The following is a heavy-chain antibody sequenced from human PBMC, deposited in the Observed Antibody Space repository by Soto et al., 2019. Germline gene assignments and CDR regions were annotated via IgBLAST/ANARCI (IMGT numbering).Heavy chain of an antibody. CDR1: GVSITTSSYY. CDR2: IYNTGST. D-gene: IGHD2-8*01. J-gene: IGHJ2*01. CDR3: ARHAACTSLRRFSGYF. Sequence: PSETRCVXCAGSGVSITTSSYYGGWVRLAPGKGLEWIGSIYNTGSTYYNPSLNTRVTISVDPSKNQFSLNLSSMTAADTPVSSCARHAACTSLRRFSGYF. V-gene: IGHV4-39*01.